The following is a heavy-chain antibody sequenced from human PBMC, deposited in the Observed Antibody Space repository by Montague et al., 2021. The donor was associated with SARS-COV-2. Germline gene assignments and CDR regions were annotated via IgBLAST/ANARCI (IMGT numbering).Heavy chain of an antibody. J-gene: IGHJ6*03. CDR3: AGKYYDFWSGVIHYYYTDV. Sequence: SETLSLTCTVSGVSITSYYWSWIRQPPGKGLEWIGYIYYSESTNYNPSLKSRVTISVDTSKNQFSLKLSSVTAADTAVYYCAGKYYDFWSGVIHYYYTDVWGKGTTVTVSS. V-gene: IGHV4-59*01. CDR2: IYYSEST. D-gene: IGHD3-3*01. CDR1: GVSITSYY.